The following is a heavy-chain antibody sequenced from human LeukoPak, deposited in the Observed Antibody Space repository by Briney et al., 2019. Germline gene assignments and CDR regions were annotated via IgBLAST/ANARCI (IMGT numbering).Heavy chain of an antibody. Sequence: SQTFSLTCAISGDSVSSDSAAWNWIRQSPSRGLEWLGRTYYRSKWYNDYAVFVKGRITINPDTSKNQFSLQLSSVTPADRAVYYCARDSGNYSPHFDYWGQGTLVTVSS. J-gene: IGHJ4*02. D-gene: IGHD1-7*01. CDR2: TYYRSKWYN. CDR3: ARDSGNYSPHFDY. CDR1: GDSVSSDSAA. V-gene: IGHV6-1*01.